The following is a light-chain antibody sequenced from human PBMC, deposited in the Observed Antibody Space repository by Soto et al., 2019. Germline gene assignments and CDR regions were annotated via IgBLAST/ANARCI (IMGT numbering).Light chain of an antibody. CDR2: GAS. J-gene: IGKJ1*01. CDR1: QSVSSSY. Sequence: ELVKPQSPATLSVSPWERATLSCRASQSVSSSYLAWYQQKPGQAPRLLIYGASSRATGIPDRFSGSGSGTDFTLTISRLEPEDFAVYYCQQYGSSQWTFGQGTKVDIK. CDR3: QQYGSSQWT. V-gene: IGKV3-20*01.